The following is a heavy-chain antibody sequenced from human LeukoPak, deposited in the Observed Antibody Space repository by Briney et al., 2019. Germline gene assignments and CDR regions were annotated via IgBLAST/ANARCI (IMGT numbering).Heavy chain of an antibody. V-gene: IGHV4-59*08. CDR1: GGSVSSYY. Sequence: SETLSLTCTFSGGSVSSYYWSWIRQPPGKGLEWIGYIFHSGITNHNPSLKSRVTISLDTSRSQFSLKLSSVTAADTAVYYCARLEAMGGIDIWGQGTMVTVSS. CDR3: ARLEAMGGIDI. CDR2: IFHSGIT. J-gene: IGHJ3*02. D-gene: IGHD5-18*01.